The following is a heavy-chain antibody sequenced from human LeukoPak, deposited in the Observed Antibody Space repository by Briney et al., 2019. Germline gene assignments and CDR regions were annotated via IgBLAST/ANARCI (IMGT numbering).Heavy chain of an antibody. D-gene: IGHD6-13*01. Sequence: SETLSLTCTVSGGSISSSNWWSWVRQPPGKGLEWIGEIYHSGSTNYNPSLKSRVTISVDKSKNQFSLKLSSVTAADTAVYYCAKSRIAAAGEFDPWGQGTLVTVSS. V-gene: IGHV4-4*02. CDR2: IYHSGST. CDR1: GGSISSSNW. CDR3: AKSRIAAAGEFDP. J-gene: IGHJ5*02.